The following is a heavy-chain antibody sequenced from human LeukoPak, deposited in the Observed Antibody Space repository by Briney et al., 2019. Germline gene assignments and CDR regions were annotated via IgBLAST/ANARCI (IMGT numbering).Heavy chain of an antibody. CDR3: ARSPFFNPENWFDP. Sequence: SETLSLTCAVYGGSFSGYYWSWIRQPPGRGLEWIGEINHSGSTNYNPSLKSRVTISVDTSKNQFSLKLSSVTAADTAVYYCARSPFFNPENWFDPWGQGTLVTVSS. CDR2: INHSGST. CDR1: GGSFSGYY. V-gene: IGHV4-34*01. J-gene: IGHJ5*02.